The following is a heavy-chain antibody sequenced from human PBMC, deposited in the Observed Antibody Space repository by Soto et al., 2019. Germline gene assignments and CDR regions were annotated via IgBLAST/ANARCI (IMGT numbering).Heavy chain of an antibody. J-gene: IGHJ4*02. CDR1: GGSVSSGSYY. Sequence: NPSETLSLTCTVSGGSVSSGSYYWSWIRQPPGKGLEWIGYIYYSGSTNYNPSLKSRVTISVDTSKNQFSLKLSSVTAADTAVYYCARERYCSSTSCSERYYFDYWGQGTLVTVSS. CDR2: IYYSGST. D-gene: IGHD2-2*01. CDR3: ARERYCSSTSCSERYYFDY. V-gene: IGHV4-61*01.